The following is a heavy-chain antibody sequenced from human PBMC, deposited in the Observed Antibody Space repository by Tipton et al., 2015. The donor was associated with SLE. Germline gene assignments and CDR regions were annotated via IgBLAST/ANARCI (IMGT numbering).Heavy chain of an antibody. CDR3: ARDRYGDPETNVAY. D-gene: IGHD4-17*01. V-gene: IGHV3-33*08. J-gene: IGHJ4*02. CDR2: IWYDGSNK. Sequence: SLRLSCAASGFTFSSYGMHWVRQAPGKGLEWVGVIWYDGSNKYNADSVKGRFTIFRDNSKNTLYLQMNSLRAEDTAVYYCARDRYGDPETNVAYWRQGTLVTVSS. CDR1: GFTFSSYG.